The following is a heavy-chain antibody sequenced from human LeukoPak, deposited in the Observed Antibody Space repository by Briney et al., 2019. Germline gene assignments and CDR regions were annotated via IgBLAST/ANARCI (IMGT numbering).Heavy chain of an antibody. CDR3: ARDHYYGSGRS. V-gene: IGHV3-48*03. J-gene: IGHJ4*02. CDR1: GFTFSSYE. D-gene: IGHD3-10*01. Sequence: GGSLRLSCAASGFTFSSYEMNWVRQAPGKGLEWVSYISSSGSTIYYADSVKGRFTISRDNAKNSLYLQMNSLKAEDTAVYYCARDHYYGSGRSGGQGTLVTVSS. CDR2: ISSSGSTI.